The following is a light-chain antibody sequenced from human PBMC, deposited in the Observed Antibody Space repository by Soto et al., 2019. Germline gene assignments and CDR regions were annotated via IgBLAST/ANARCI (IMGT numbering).Light chain of an antibody. V-gene: IGKV1-9*01. Sequence: DIQLTQSPSFLSASVGDRVTITCRASQGLSSDLAWYQQKPGKAPKLLIYAASTLQSGVPSRFSGIGSGTEFTLTISILQPEDLAADYCQQLNSYPITFGQGTRLEIK. CDR3: QQLNSYPIT. J-gene: IGKJ5*01. CDR1: QGLSSD. CDR2: AAS.